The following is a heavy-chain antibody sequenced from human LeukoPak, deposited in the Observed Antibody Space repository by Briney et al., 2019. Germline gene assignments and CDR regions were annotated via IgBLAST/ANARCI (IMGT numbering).Heavy chain of an antibody. Sequence: SETLSLTCTVSGGSISSSSYYWGWIRQPPGKGLEWIGSIYYSGSTYYNPSLKSRVTISVDTSKNQFSLKLSSVPAADTAVYYCARDRRSIAVAGTDWFDPWGQGALVTVSS. CDR1: GGSISSSSYY. J-gene: IGHJ5*02. CDR3: ARDRRSIAVAGTDWFDP. V-gene: IGHV4-39*07. D-gene: IGHD6-19*01. CDR2: IYYSGST.